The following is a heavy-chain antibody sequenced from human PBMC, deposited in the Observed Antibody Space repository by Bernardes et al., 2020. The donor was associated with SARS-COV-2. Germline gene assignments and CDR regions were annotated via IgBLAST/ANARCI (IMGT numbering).Heavy chain of an antibody. V-gene: IGHV4-59*01. Sequence: SETLSLTCTVSGGSISSYYWSWIRQPPGKGLEWIGYIYYSGSTNYNPSLKSRVTMSVDTSKNQFSLILSSVTAADTAVYYCARVQQPFTIFSQFDPWGQGTLVTVSS. J-gene: IGHJ5*02. CDR1: GGSISSYY. D-gene: IGHD3-9*01. CDR2: IYYSGST. CDR3: ARVQQPFTIFSQFDP.